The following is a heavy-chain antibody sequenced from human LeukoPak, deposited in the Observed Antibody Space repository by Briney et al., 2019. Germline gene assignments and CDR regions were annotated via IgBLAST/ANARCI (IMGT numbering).Heavy chain of an antibody. Sequence: SETLSLTCAVYGGSFSGYYWSWIRQPPGKGLEWIGEINHSGSTNYNPSLKSRVTISVDTSKNRFSLKLSSVTAADTAVYYCARHKNYGPYYYMDVWVKGTTVTVSS. D-gene: IGHD3-10*01. CDR2: INHSGST. V-gene: IGHV4-34*01. CDR1: GGSFSGYY. J-gene: IGHJ6*03. CDR3: ARHKNYGPYYYMDV.